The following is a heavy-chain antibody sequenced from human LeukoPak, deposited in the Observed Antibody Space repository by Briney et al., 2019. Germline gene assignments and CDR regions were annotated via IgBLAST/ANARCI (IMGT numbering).Heavy chain of an antibody. D-gene: IGHD2-2*02. CDR3: ARGTRLGYCSSTSCCTARGSRLDY. Sequence: PSETLSLTCTVSGGSISSSSYYWGWIRQPPGKGLEWIGEINHSGSTNYNPSLKSRVTISVDTSKNQFSLKLSSVTAADTAVYYCARGTRLGYCSSTSCCTARGSRLDYWGQGTLVTVSS. V-gene: IGHV4-39*07. J-gene: IGHJ4*02. CDR2: INHSGST. CDR1: GGSISSSSYY.